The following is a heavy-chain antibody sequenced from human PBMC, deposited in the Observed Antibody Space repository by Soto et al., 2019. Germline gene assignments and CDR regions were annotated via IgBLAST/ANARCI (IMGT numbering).Heavy chain of an antibody. CDR1: DESLSGYY. CDR3: SGVLEACNGGRT. V-gene: IGHV4-34*02. D-gene: IGHD3-10*01. Sequence: QVQLQQWGAGLLKPSETLSLTCAVYDESLSGYYYTWTRQPPGKGLEWIGEIHPSGSTHYNPSLTPRGTLSQDTSRKQLSRNLISVPAAATAVFYCSGVLEACNGGRTWGQGTLGAVSS. CDR2: IHPSGST. J-gene: IGHJ5*02.